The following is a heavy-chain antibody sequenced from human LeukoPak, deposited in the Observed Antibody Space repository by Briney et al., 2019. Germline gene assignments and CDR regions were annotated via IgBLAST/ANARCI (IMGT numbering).Heavy chain of an antibody. CDR2: IYTSGTT. D-gene: IGHD3-10*01. V-gene: IGHV4-4*07. J-gene: IGHJ5*01. CDR1: GGSIITYY. CDR3: ARKGSDPYSWFDS. Sequence: PSETLSLTCSVSGGSIITYYWSWIRQPAGKGLEWIGRIYTSGTTNYNPSLKSRVTMSVDTSKNQFSLKLSPVTAADTAVYYCARKGSDPYSWFDSWGQGILVTVSS.